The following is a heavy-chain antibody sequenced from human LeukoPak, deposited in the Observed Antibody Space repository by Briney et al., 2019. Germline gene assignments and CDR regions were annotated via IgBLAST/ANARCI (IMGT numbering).Heavy chain of an antibody. V-gene: IGHV4-59*08. D-gene: IGHD4-11*01. CDR2: IYYSGGT. CDR3: ARHGAGTTGRLYYYNGMDV. J-gene: IGHJ6*02. Sequence: TSETLSLTCTVSGDSISSYYWSWIRQSPGKGLECIGHIYYSGGTRYNASLKSRLTISVDTSKKQFSLKVTSVTAADTAVYYCARHGAGTTGRLYYYNGMDVWGQGTTVTVSS. CDR1: GDSISSYY.